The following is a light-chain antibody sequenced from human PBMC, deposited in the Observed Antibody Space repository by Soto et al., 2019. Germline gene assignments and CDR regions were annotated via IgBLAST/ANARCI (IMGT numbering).Light chain of an antibody. CDR2: KAS. CDR1: QSFATW. V-gene: IGKV1-5*03. J-gene: IGKJ1*01. Sequence: DIQMIQSPSTLSASIGDIVTITCRASQSFATWLAWYQQKPGKAPRLLIYKASSLQSGVPSRFSGSASGTEFTLTVSSLQPDDFATYYCQHSRTFGQGTKVEIK. CDR3: QHSRT.